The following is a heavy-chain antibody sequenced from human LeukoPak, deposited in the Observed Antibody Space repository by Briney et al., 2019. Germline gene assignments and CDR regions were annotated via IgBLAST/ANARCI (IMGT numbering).Heavy chain of an antibody. CDR1: GFTFSSYG. D-gene: IGHD4-17*01. V-gene: IGHV3-30*03. CDR3: ARKPDYGDYGDY. J-gene: IGHJ4*02. Sequence: GESLRLSCAASGFTFSSYGMHWVRQPPGKGLEWVGVISSDGGNNYSADSMKGRFTISRDNSKSTVYAEVNSLRGEDTAVYYCARKPDYGDYGDYWGQGTLVTVSS. CDR2: ISSDGGNN.